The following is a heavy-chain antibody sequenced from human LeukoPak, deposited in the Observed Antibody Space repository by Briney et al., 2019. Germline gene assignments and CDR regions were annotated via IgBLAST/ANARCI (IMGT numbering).Heavy chain of an antibody. CDR2: ISYDGSNK. V-gene: IGHV3-30*04. J-gene: IGHJ4*02. CDR3: ARGNGSYYWRGHFDY. D-gene: IGHD1-26*01. Sequence: GRSLRLSCAASGFTFSSYAMHWVRQAPGKGLEWVAVISYDGSNKYYADSVKGRFTISRDNSKNTLYLQMNSLRAEDTAVYYCARGNGSYYWRGHFDYWGQGTLVTVSS. CDR1: GFTFSSYA.